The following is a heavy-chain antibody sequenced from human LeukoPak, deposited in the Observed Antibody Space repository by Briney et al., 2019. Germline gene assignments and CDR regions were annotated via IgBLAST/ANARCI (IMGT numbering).Heavy chain of an antibody. J-gene: IGHJ4*02. V-gene: IGHV3-66*01. CDR1: GFTVSTNY. CDR2: IHSGGTT. Sequence: GGSLILSCAASGFTVSTNYINWVRQAPGKGLEWVSVIHSGGTTNYADSVKGGFTISRDTSKNTLYLQMSRLRAEDTAVYYCARGDDLLLFDYWGQGTLVTVSS. CDR3: ARGDDLLLFDY. D-gene: IGHD3-9*01.